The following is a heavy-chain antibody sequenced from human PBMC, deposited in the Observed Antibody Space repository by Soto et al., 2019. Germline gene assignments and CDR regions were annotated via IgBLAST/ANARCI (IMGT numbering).Heavy chain of an antibody. Sequence: GGSLRLSCAASGVTFSSYAMSWVRQAPGKGLEWVSAISGSGGSTYYADSVKGRFTISRDNSKNTLYLQMNSLRAEDTAVCYCAKDRYLMAVDIRFDYWGQGTLVTVSS. J-gene: IGHJ4*02. CDR2: ISGSGGST. CDR1: GVTFSSYA. CDR3: AKDRYLMAVDIRFDY. D-gene: IGHD6-19*01. V-gene: IGHV3-23*01.